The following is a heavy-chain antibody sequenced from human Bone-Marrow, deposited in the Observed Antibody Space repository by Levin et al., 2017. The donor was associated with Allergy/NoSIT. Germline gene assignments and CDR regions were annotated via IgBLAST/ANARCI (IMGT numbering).Heavy chain of an antibody. CDR2: ISSSSSTI. Sequence: PGGSLRLSCAASGFTFSSYSMNWVRQAPGKGLEWVSYISSSSSTIYYADSVKGRFTISRDNAKNSLYLQMNSLRAEDTAVYYCARGDSQIVVVPAASDDDAFDIWGQGTMVTVSS. CDR1: GFTFSSYS. D-gene: IGHD2-2*01. V-gene: IGHV3-48*01. CDR3: ARGDSQIVVVPAASDDDAFDI. J-gene: IGHJ3*02.